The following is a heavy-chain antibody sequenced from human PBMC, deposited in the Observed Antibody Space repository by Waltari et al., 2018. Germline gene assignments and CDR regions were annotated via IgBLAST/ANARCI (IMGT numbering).Heavy chain of an antibody. CDR3: AKGGITIFGVVISDAFDI. CDR1: GFTFSSYG. V-gene: IGHV3-30*02. CDR2: IRYDGSNK. D-gene: IGHD3-3*01. Sequence: QVQLVESGGGVVQPGGSLRLSCAASGFTFSSYGMHWVRPAPGKGLEWVAYIRYDGSNKYYADSVKGRFTISRDNSKNTLYLQMNSLRAEDTAVYYCAKGGITIFGVVISDAFDIWGQGTMVTVSS. J-gene: IGHJ3*02.